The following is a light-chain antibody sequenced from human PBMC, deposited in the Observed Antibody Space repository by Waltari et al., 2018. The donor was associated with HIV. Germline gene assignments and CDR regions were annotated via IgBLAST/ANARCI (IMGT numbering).Light chain of an antibody. J-gene: IGLJ1*01. CDR2: RNN. CDR1: SSNIGSNY. CDR3: AAWGDSLTSFV. V-gene: IGLV1-47*01. Sequence: QSVLTQPPSASETPGQRVTISCSGSSSNIGSNYVYWYQYLPGTAPKLLIYRNNQRPSGVPDRFSGSKSGTSASLAISGLRSEDEADYYCAAWGDSLTSFVFGTGTKVTVL.